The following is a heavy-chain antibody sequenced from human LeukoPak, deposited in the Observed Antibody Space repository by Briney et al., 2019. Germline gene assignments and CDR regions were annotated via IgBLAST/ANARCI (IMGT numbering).Heavy chain of an antibody. CDR2: ISAYNGNT. CDR3: ARGEVGYTGSGSYYWFDP. V-gene: IGHV1-18*04. CDR1: GYTFTSYY. J-gene: IGHJ5*02. D-gene: IGHD3-10*01. Sequence: GASVKVSCKASGYTFTSYYMYWVRQAPGQGLEWMGWISAYNGNTNYAQKLQGRVTMTTDTSTSTAYMELRSLRSDDTAVYYCARGEVGYTGSGSYYWFDPWGQGTLVTVSS.